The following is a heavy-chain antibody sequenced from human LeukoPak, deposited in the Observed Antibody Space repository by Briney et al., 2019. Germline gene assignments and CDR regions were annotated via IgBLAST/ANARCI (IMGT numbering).Heavy chain of an antibody. J-gene: IGHJ4*02. Sequence: ASVKVSCKASGYTFTGYYMHWVRQAPGQGLEWMGWINPNSGNTGYAQKFQGRVTITRNTSISTAYMELSSLRSEDTAVYYCARGYCSGGSCYSLDYWGQGTLVTVSS. CDR3: ARGYCSGGSCYSLDY. CDR2: INPNSGNT. CDR1: GYTFTGYY. V-gene: IGHV1-8*03. D-gene: IGHD2-15*01.